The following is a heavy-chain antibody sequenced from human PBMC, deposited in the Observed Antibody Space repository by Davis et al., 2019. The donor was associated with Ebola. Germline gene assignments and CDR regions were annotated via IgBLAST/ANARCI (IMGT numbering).Heavy chain of an antibody. CDR2: INPSGGST. CDR1: GYTFTSYY. Sequence: ASVKVSCKASGYTFTSYYMHWVRQAPGQGLEWMGIINPSGGSTSYAQKLQGRVTMTTDTSTSTAYMELRRLRSDDTAVDYCARDGTNLNWGYYYYGMDVWGQGTTVTVSS. V-gene: IGHV1-46*01. CDR3: ARDGTNLNWGYYYYGMDV. J-gene: IGHJ6*02. D-gene: IGHD1-7*01.